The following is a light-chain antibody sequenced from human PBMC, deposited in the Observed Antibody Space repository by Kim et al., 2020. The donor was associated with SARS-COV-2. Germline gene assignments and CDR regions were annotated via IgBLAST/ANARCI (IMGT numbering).Light chain of an antibody. CDR2: KDS. Sequence: VPPGQTARITCSGDALTKQYAYWYQQKPGQAPVLVIYKDSERPSGIPERFSGSSSGTTVTLTISGVQAEDEADYYCQSADSSGTYEFGGGTQLTVL. CDR1: ALTKQY. J-gene: IGLJ2*01. CDR3: QSADSSGTYE. V-gene: IGLV3-25*03.